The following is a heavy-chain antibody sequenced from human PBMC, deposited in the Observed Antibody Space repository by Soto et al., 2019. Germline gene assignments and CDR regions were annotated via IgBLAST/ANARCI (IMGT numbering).Heavy chain of an antibody. CDR2: ISYDGSNK. CDR1: GFTFSSYG. CDR3: GKDRGKVVVAAACDC. D-gene: IGHD2-15*01. V-gene: IGHV3-30*18. J-gene: IGHJ4*02. Sequence: QVQLVESGGGVVQPGRSLRLSCAASGFTFSSYGMHWVRQAPGKGLEWVAVISYDGSNKYYADSVKGRFTISRDNSKNTLYRQMNSLRGEDTAVYYCGKDRGKVVVAAACDCWGQGSLVTVSS.